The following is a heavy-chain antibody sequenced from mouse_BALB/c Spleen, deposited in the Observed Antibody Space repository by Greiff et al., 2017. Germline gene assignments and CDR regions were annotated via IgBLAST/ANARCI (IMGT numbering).Heavy chain of an antibody. CDR2: ISDGGSYT. D-gene: IGHD1-1*01. CDR1: GFTFSDYY. Sequence: EVNVVESGGGLVKPGGSLKLSCAASGFTFSDYYMYWVRQTPEKRLEWVATISDGGSYTYYPDSVKGRFTTSRDNAKNNLYLQMSSLKSEDTAMYYCAREGTTVVAGWFAYWGQGTLVTVSA. V-gene: IGHV5-4*02. CDR3: AREGTTVVAGWFAY. J-gene: IGHJ3*01.